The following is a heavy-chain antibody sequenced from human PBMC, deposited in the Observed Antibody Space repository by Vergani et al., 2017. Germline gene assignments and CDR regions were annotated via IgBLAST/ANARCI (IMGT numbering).Heavy chain of an antibody. CDR3: ARDRVAAPDYYYYGMDV. J-gene: IGHJ6*02. CDR2: IYYSGST. V-gene: IGHV4-59*01. Sequence: QVQLQESGPGLVKPSETLSLTCTVSGGSISSYYWSWIRQPPGKGLEWIGYIYYSGSTNYNPSLKSRVTISVDTSKNQFSLKLSSVTAADTAVYYCARDRVAAPDYYYYGMDVWGQGP. D-gene: IGHD2-15*01. CDR1: GGSISSYY.